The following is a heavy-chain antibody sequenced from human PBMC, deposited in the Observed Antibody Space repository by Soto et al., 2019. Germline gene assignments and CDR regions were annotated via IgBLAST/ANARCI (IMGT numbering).Heavy chain of an antibody. CDR1: GYTFTSYG. CDR2: ISGYNGNT. V-gene: IGHV1-18*01. CDR3: VRTRLDCRGTSCYDY. Sequence: QVQLVQSGAEVKRPGASVKVSCKASGYTFTSYGVSWVRQAPGQGFEWMAWISGYNGNTNYEQKYQGRVTVTADTSTSTAYMDLRSLRSDDTAVYYCVRTRLDCRGTSCYDYWGQGTLVTVSS. D-gene: IGHD2-2*01. J-gene: IGHJ4*02.